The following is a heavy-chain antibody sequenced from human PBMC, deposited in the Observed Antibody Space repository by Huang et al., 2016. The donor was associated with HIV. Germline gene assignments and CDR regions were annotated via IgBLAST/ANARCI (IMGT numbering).Heavy chain of an antibody. CDR2: ISGSSTYI. CDR3: ARRYNWNYVAHGFDI. J-gene: IGHJ3*02. Sequence: EVQLVESGGGLVRPGGSLTLSCAASGFTLSDYSRSWVRQAPGKGLEWVSHISGSSTYIYYVDSVKGRFAISRDNAKNLLFLQMNSLRAEDTALYYCARRYNWNYVAHGFDIWGQGTMVTVSS. D-gene: IGHD1-7*01. V-gene: IGHV3-21*06. CDR1: GFTLSDYS.